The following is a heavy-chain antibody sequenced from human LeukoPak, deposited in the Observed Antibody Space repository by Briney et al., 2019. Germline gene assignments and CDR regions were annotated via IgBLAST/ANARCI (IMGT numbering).Heavy chain of an antibody. D-gene: IGHD5-12*01. J-gene: IGHJ4*02. CDR3: AKDPWGSGYANYFDY. CDR2: ISYDGSNK. Sequence: GRSLRLSCAASGFTFSSYGMHWVRQAPGKGLEWVAVISYDGSNKYYADSVKGRFTISRDNSKNTLYLQMNSLRAEDTAVYYCAKDPWGSGYANYFDYWGQGTLVTVSS. V-gene: IGHV3-30*18. CDR1: GFTFSSYG.